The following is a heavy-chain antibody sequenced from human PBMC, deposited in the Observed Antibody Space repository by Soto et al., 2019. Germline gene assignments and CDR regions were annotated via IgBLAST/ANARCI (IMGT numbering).Heavy chain of an antibody. CDR3: TRERGAALRALVYDYIWGSYRFDY. CDR2: IRSKAYGGTT. CDR1: GFTFGDYA. Sequence: GGSLRLSCTASGFTFGDYAMSWFRQAPGKGLEWVGFIRSKAYGGTTEYAASVKGRFTISRDDSKSIAYLQMNSLKTEDTAVYYCTRERGAALRALVYDYIWGSYRFDYWGQGTLVTVSS. J-gene: IGHJ4*02. V-gene: IGHV3-49*03. D-gene: IGHD3-16*02.